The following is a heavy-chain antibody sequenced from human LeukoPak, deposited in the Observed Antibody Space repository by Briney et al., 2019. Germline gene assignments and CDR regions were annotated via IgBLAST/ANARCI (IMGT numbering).Heavy chain of an antibody. V-gene: IGHV3-30*02. D-gene: IGHD3-3*01. CDR3: AKPRGRITIFGVPDY. J-gene: IGHJ4*02. Sequence: GGSLRLSCAASGFTFSSYGMHWVRQAPGKGLEWVAFIRYDGSNKYYADSVKGRFTISRDNSKNTLYLQMNSLRAEDTAVYYCAKPRGRITIFGVPDYWGQGTLVTVSS. CDR2: IRYDGSNK. CDR1: GFTFSSYG.